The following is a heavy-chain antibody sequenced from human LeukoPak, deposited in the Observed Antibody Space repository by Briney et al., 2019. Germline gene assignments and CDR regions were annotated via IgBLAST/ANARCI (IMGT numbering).Heavy chain of an antibody. D-gene: IGHD3-22*01. V-gene: IGHV4-39*01. CDR2: IYYAGST. Sequence: SETLSLTCTVSDGSISRSTYYWGWSRQPPGRGLEWIGCIYYAGSTYYNSCPNRRVTISVDTSQNLFSRKPSAVTAVDTAVYYCARHDSSGHYNAFDISGQGTLVTASP. J-gene: IGHJ3*02. CDR1: DGSISRSTYY. CDR3: ARHDSSGHYNAFDI.